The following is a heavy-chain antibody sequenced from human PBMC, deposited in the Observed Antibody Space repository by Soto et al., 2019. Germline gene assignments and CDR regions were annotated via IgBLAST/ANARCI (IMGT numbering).Heavy chain of an antibody. CDR2: INPNSGGT. Sequence: SCKASGYTFTGYYMHWVRQAPGQGLEWMGWINPNSGGTNYAQKFQGWVTMTRDTSISTAYMELSRLRSDDTAVYYCARDRYPIVVVVAATERLFAFDIWGQGTMVTVSS. V-gene: IGHV1-2*04. J-gene: IGHJ3*02. CDR3: ARDRYPIVVVVAATERLFAFDI. CDR1: GYTFTGYY. D-gene: IGHD2-15*01.